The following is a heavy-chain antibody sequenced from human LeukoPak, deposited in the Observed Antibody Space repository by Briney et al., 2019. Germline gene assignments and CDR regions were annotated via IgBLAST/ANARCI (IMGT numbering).Heavy chain of an antibody. CDR3: TRESDHSNYPGTFDH. Sequence: PGGSLRLSCAASGFTFSTYWMSWVRQAPGKGLEWVANIKHDGSEKYYVDSVKGRFTISRDNAKNSPYLQMNSLRAEDTAVYYCTRESDHSNYPGTFDHWGQGTRVTVSS. J-gene: IGHJ4*02. D-gene: IGHD4-11*01. CDR1: GFTFSTYW. V-gene: IGHV3-7*01. CDR2: IKHDGSEK.